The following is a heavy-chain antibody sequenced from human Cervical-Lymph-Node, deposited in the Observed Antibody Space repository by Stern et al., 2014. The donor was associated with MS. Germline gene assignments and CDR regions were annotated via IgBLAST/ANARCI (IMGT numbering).Heavy chain of an antibody. J-gene: IGHJ5*01. Sequence: QVQLQESGPGLVKPSQTLSLTCAVSGGSISSGGYFWSWIRQHPGKGLEWIGYIYHSGSTYYNPSLKRRVTISVDTSKTHFSLNLTSVTAADTAVYYCARKGAIVPAAIENWFDSWGQGTLVTVSS. V-gene: IGHV4-31*11. D-gene: IGHD2-2*01. CDR1: GGSISSGGYF. CDR2: IYHSGST. CDR3: ARKGAIVPAAIENWFDS.